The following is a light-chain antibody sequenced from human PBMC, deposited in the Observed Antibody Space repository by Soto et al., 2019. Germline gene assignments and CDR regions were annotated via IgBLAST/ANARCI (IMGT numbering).Light chain of an antibody. Sequence: QSVLTQPASVSGSPGQSITISCTGTSSDVGGYNYVSWYQQHPGKAPKLMIYEVSNRPSGVSNRFSGSKSGNTASLTISGRQAEDEDDYYCSSYTGSSTPYVFGTGTKVTVL. CDR1: SSDVGGYNY. CDR2: EVS. J-gene: IGLJ1*01. V-gene: IGLV2-14*01. CDR3: SSYTGSSTPYV.